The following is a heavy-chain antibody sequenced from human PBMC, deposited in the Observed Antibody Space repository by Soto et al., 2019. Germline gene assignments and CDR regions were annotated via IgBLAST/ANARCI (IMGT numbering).Heavy chain of an antibody. D-gene: IGHD6-6*01. CDR3: AGSVSSSQLYFDY. J-gene: IGHJ4*02. CDR1: GFTFSDYY. CDR2: ISSSSSYT. V-gene: IGHV3-11*06. Sequence: GVSLRLSCAASGFTFSDYYMSWIRKAPGKGLEWVSYISSSSSYTNYADSVKGRFTISRDNAKNSLYLQMNSLRAEDTSVYYCAGSVSSSQLYFDYWGQGTLVTVSS.